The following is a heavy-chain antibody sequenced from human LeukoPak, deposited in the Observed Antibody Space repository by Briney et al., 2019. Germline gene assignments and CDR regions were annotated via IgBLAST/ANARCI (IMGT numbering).Heavy chain of an antibody. Sequence: AASVKVSCKASGYTFTGYYMHWVRQAPGQGLEWMGWINPNSGGTNYAQKFQGRVTMTRDTSISTAYMELSRLRSDDTAVYYCARDLEVATTKGYYYYYYMDVWGKGTTVTVSS. CDR1: GYTFTGYY. D-gene: IGHD5-12*01. CDR3: ARDLEVATTKGYYYYYYMDV. CDR2: INPNSGGT. V-gene: IGHV1-2*02. J-gene: IGHJ6*03.